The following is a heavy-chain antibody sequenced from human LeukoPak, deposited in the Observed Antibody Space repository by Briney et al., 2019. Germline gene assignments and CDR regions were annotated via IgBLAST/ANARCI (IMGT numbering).Heavy chain of an antibody. J-gene: IGHJ3*02. Sequence: GGSLRLSCAASGFTFTTYSMNWVRQAPGKGPEWVSSISSTSSYVYYADSVRGRFTISRDNAKNSLYLQMDSLRAEDTAVYYCARLSYWVFEIWGQGTMVTVSS. CDR3: ARLSYWVFEI. CDR2: ISSTSSYV. V-gene: IGHV3-21*01. D-gene: IGHD2-21*01. CDR1: GFTFTTYS.